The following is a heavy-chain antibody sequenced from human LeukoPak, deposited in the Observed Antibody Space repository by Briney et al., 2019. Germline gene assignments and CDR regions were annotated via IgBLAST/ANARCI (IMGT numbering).Heavy chain of an antibody. V-gene: IGHV1-2*02. Sequence: GASVKVSCKASGLTFTDYYMHWVRLAPGQGLEWMGYINPHSGVTSFPQKFRGRVTLTTDTSISAAYMELSSLISDDTAMYYCVREGITKAFDLWGQGALVTVSS. CDR1: GLTFTDYY. CDR2: INPHSGVT. D-gene: IGHD1-14*01. CDR3: VREGITKAFDL. J-gene: IGHJ4*02.